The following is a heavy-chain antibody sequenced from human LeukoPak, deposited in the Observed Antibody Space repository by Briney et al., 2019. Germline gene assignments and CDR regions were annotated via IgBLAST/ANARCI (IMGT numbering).Heavy chain of an antibody. CDR3: ARDDSSGYYYYQGY. J-gene: IGHJ4*02. V-gene: IGHV3-33*01. CDR2: IWYDGSNK. Sequence: GGSLRLSCAASRFTFRNYGMHWVRQAPGKGLEWVAFIWYDGSNKYYADSVKGRFTIARDNSKNTLYLQMNSLRAEDTAVYYCARDDSSGYYYYQGYWGQGTLVTVSS. D-gene: IGHD3-22*01. CDR1: RFTFRNYG.